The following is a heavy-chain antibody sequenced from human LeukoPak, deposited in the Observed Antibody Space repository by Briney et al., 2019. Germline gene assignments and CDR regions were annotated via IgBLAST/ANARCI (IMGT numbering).Heavy chain of an antibody. V-gene: IGHV3-23*01. Sequence: PGGSLRLSCAASGFTFSNYAMRWVRQAPGQGLEWVSGISGSGGNTYYGDSVKGRFTISRDNSKNTLYLQMNSLRAEDTAVYYCAKCGSGSTVYVDVWGKGTTVTVSS. CDR3: AKCGSGSTVYVDV. J-gene: IGHJ6*03. D-gene: IGHD1-26*01. CDR1: GFTFSNYA. CDR2: ISGSGGNT.